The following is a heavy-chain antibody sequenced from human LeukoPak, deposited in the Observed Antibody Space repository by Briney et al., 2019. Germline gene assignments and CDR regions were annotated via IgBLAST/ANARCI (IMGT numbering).Heavy chain of an antibody. D-gene: IGHD3-22*01. CDR2: IYSGGST. CDR3: AKDRWMIVVVSPAFDI. Sequence: PGGSLRLSCAASGFTVSSNYMSWVRQAPGKGLEWVSVIYSGGSTYYADSVKGRFTISRDNSKNTLYLQMNSLRAEDTALYYCAKDRWMIVVVSPAFDIWGQGTMVTVSS. J-gene: IGHJ3*02. V-gene: IGHV3-53*05. CDR1: GFTVSSNY.